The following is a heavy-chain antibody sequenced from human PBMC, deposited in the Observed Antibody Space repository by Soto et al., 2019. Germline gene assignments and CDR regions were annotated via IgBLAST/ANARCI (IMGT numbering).Heavy chain of an antibody. CDR2: IYYSGST. V-gene: IGHV4-30-4*01. D-gene: IGHD3-10*01. CDR3: ARSPPHWGSGISNYYYYYYGMDV. CDR1: GGSISSGDFY. Sequence: PSETLSLTCTVSGGSISSGDFYWSWIRQPPGKGLELIGNIYYSGSTYYNPSLRSRAIMSVDTSKNQFSLKLSSVTAADTAVYYCARSPPHWGSGISNYYYYYYGMDVWGQGTTVTVSS. J-gene: IGHJ6*02.